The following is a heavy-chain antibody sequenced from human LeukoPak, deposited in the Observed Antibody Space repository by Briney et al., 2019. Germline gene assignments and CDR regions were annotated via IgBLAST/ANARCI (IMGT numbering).Heavy chain of an antibody. CDR2: INHSGST. CDR1: GGSFSGYY. D-gene: IGHD6-13*01. V-gene: IGHV4-34*01. Sequence: SETLSLTCAVYGGSFSGYYWSWIRQPPGKGLEWIEEINHSGSTNYNPSLKSRVTISVDTSKNQFSLKLSSVTAADTAVYYCATGAGGQQLHYWGQGTLVTVSS. CDR3: ATGAGGQQLHY. J-gene: IGHJ4*02.